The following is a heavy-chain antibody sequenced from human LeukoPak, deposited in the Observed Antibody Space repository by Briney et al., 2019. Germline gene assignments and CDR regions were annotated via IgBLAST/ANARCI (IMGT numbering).Heavy chain of an antibody. V-gene: IGHV3-30*18. CDR1: GFTFSDYE. D-gene: IGHD3-22*01. CDR3: AKIPYYYDTSGFYL. CDR2: ISYDGSDK. Sequence: GGSLRLSCAASGFTFSDYEMNWVRQAPGKGLEWVAVISYDGSDKYYADSVKGRFTISRDNSKDTLYLQMNSLRAEDTAVYYCAKIPYYYDTSGFYLWGQGTLVTVSS. J-gene: IGHJ4*02.